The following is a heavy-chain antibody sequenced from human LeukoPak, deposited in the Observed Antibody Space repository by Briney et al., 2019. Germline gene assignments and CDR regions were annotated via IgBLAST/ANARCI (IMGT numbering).Heavy chain of an antibody. CDR3: ARGPANEYYFDY. V-gene: IGHV3-74*01. Sequence: GGSLRLSCTASGFTFSSYWMHWVRQAPGKGLVWVSRINTDGSNTRNADSVRGRFTISRDNAKNTLYLQMNSLRAEDTAVYYCARGPANEYYFDYWGQGTLVTVSS. CDR2: INTDGSNT. CDR1: GFTFSSYW. J-gene: IGHJ4*02. D-gene: IGHD1-1*01.